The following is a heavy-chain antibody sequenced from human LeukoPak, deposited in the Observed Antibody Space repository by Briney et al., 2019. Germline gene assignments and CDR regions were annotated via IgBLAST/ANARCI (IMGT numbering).Heavy chain of an antibody. V-gene: IGHV1-2*04. J-gene: IGHJ3*02. CDR1: GYTFTGYY. D-gene: IGHD3-9*01. CDR3: AREAELRYFDWLPGDAFDI. CDR2: INPNSGGT. Sequence: GASVKVSCKASGYTFTGYYMRWVRQAPGQGLEWMGWINPNSGGTNYAQKFQGWVTMTRDTSISTAYMELSRLRSDDTAVYYCAREAELRYFDWLPGDAFDIWGQGTMVTVSS.